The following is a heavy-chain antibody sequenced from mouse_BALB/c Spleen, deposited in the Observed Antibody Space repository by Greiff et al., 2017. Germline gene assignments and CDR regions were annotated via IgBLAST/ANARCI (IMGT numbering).Heavy chain of an antibody. D-gene: IGHD2-2*01. V-gene: IGHV1-5*01. CDR2: IYPGNSDT. CDR1: GYTFTSYW. J-gene: IGHJ2*01. CDR3: ARGEIYGYGGY. Sequence: EVQLQQSGTVLARPGASVKMSCKASGYTFTSYWMHWVKQRPGQGLEWIGAIYPGNSDTSYNQKFKGKAKLTAVTSTSTAYMQLSSLTSEDSAVYYCARGEIYGYGGYWGQGTTLTVSS.